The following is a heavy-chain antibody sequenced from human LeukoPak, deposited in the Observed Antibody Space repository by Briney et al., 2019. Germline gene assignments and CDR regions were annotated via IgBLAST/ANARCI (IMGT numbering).Heavy chain of an antibody. J-gene: IGHJ4*02. Sequence: GGSLRLSCAASGFTFSSYGMHWVRQAPGTGLEWVAFIRYDGSNKYYADSVKGRFTISRDNSKNTLYLQMNSLRAEDTAVYYCAKACISGPFGGVMGYWGQGTLVTVSS. D-gene: IGHD3-16*01. CDR2: IRYDGSNK. CDR3: AKACISGPFGGVMGY. V-gene: IGHV3-30*02. CDR1: GFTFSSYG.